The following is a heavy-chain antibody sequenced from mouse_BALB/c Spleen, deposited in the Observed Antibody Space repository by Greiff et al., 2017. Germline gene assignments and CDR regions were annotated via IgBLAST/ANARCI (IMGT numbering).Heavy chain of an antibody. V-gene: IGHV2-2*02. D-gene: IGHD2-3*01. J-gene: IGHJ3*01. CDR1: GFSLTSYG. CDR3: ASSYDPFAY. CDR2: IWSGGST. Sequence: VQLVESGPGLVQPSQSLSITCTVSGFSLTSYGVHWVRQSPGKGLEWLGVIWSGGSTDYNAAFISRLSISKDNSKSQVFFKMNSLQANDTAIYYCASSYDPFAYWGQGTLVTVSA.